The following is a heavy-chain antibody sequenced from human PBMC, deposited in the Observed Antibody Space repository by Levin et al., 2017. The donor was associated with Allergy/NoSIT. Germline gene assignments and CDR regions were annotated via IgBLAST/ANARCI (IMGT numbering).Heavy chain of an antibody. CDR3: AKGHGAYAATFDF. D-gene: IGHD5-12*01. J-gene: IGHJ4*02. V-gene: IGHV3-7*05. CDR1: GFTFSNHW. CDR2: INQGGSEK. Sequence: PGGSLRLSCDVSGFTFSNHWMSWVRQAPGKGLEWVANINQGGSEKYYVDSVRGRFTMSRDNARNSLHLQMNSLRAEDTGVYYCAKGHGAYAATFDFWGQGTRVTVSS.